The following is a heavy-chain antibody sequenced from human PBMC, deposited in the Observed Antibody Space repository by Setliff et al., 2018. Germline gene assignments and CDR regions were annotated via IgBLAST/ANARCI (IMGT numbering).Heavy chain of an antibody. V-gene: IGHV1-18*01. D-gene: IGHD3-22*01. CDR1: GYSFSESI. Sequence: ASVKVSCKASGYSFSESIVSWVRQAPGLGLEWMGWISAYSGNTKYALTLQGRVTVTTDTSTTTAYMELRSLRADDTAVYYCARINFYVSSGYY. CDR2: ISAYSGNT. J-gene: IGHJ6*01. CDR3: ARINFYVSSGYY.